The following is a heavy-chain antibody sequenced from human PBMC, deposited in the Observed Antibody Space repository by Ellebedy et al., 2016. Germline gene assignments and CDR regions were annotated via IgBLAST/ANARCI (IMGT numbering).Heavy chain of an antibody. V-gene: IGHV4-59*01. CDR2: IFYNGTT. D-gene: IGHD6-19*01. CDR3: TRSVRASGWADP. Sequence: SETLSLTCTVSHDNIKTFSWSWIRQPPGKPLEWIGDIFYNGTTIYHPSLKTRLTMSRDMSKKELSVKMTSVTAADTAFYYCTRSVRASGWADPWGQGILVIVS. CDR1: HDNIKTFS. J-gene: IGHJ5*02.